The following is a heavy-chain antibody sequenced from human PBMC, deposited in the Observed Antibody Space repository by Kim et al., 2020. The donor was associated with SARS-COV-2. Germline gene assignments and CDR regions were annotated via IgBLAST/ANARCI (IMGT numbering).Heavy chain of an antibody. D-gene: IGHD3-3*01. Sequence: ASVKVSCKASGYTFTSYGISWVRQAPGQGLEWMGWISAYNGNTNYAQKLQGRVTMTTDTSTSTAYMELRSLRSDDTAVYYCARDLRPYYDFWSGKSFDYWGQGTLVTVSS. CDR2: ISAYNGNT. J-gene: IGHJ4*02. CDR3: ARDLRPYYDFWSGKSFDY. V-gene: IGHV1-18*04. CDR1: GYTFTSYG.